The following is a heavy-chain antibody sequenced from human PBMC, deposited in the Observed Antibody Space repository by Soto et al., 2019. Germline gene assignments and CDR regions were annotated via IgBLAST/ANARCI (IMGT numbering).Heavy chain of an antibody. Sequence: ASVKVSCKASGSTFTSYGISWVRQAPGQGLEWMGWISAYNGNTNYAQKLQGRVTMTTDTSTSTAYMELRSLRSEDTAVYYCARNFQVNYDFWSGYAFDIWGQGTMVTVSS. CDR2: ISAYNGNT. D-gene: IGHD3-3*01. CDR1: GSTFTSYG. V-gene: IGHV1-18*04. CDR3: ARNFQVNYDFWSGYAFDI. J-gene: IGHJ3*02.